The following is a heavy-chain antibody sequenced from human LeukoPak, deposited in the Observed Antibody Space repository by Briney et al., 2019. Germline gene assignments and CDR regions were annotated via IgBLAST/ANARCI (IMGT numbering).Heavy chain of an antibody. CDR1: GGSISSSSYY. J-gene: IGHJ4*02. Sequence: SETLSLTCTVSGGSISSSSYYWGWIRQPPGKGLEWIGYIHYNGITNYNPSLKSRVTISVDTSKNQFSLKLSSVTAADTAVYYCARRYPEDPAATYYFDYWGQGTLVTVSS. CDR2: IHYNGIT. V-gene: IGHV4-61*05. CDR3: ARRYPEDPAATYYFDY. D-gene: IGHD2-15*01.